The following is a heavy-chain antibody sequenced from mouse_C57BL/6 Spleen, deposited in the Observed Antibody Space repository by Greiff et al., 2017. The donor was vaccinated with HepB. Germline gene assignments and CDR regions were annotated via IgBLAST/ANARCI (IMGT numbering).Heavy chain of an antibody. V-gene: IGHV1-52*01. D-gene: IGHD1-1*02. Sequence: VQLQQPGAELVRPGSSVKLSCKASGYTFTSYWMHWVKQRPIQGLEWIGNIDPSDSETHYNQKFKDKATLTVDKSSSTAYMQLSSLTSEDSAVYYCARGGIYDAMDYWGQGTSVTVSS. CDR2: IDPSDSET. J-gene: IGHJ4*01. CDR1: GYTFTSYW. CDR3: ARGGIYDAMDY.